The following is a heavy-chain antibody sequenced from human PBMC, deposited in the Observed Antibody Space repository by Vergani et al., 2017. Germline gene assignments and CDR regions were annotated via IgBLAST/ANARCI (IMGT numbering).Heavy chain of an antibody. CDR3: ARRCATTCSDMGRGAFTV. CDR2: IYHNGNT. J-gene: IGHJ3*01. V-gene: IGHV4-30-4*01. Sequence: QVQLQESGPGLVKPSQTLSLTCSVSGDSISSGVYYWSWIRQPPGKGLEWIGYIYHNGNTFYNPSFKSRGTLSVDTSKNQFSLKLSSVTAADTAVYYCARRCATTCSDMGRGAFTVWGRGTMVTVSS. CDR1: GDSISSGVYY. D-gene: IGHD2-2*01.